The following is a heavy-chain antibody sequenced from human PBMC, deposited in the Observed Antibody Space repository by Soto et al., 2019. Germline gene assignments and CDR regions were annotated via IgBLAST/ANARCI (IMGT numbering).Heavy chain of an antibody. CDR2: ISYDGSNK. CDR3: ARDWTRNYDFWSGGMDV. J-gene: IGHJ6*02. D-gene: IGHD3-3*01. Sequence: GGSLRLSCAASGFTFSSYAMHWVRQAPGKGLEWVAVISYDGSNKYYADSVKGRFTISRDNSKNTLYLQMNSLRAEDTAVYYCARDWTRNYDFWSGGMDVWGQGTTVTVSS. CDR1: GFTFSSYA. V-gene: IGHV3-30-3*01.